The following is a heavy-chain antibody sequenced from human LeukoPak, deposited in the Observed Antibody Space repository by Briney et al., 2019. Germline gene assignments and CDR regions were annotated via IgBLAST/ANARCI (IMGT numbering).Heavy chain of an antibody. D-gene: IGHD3-10*01. J-gene: IGHJ4*02. V-gene: IGHV1-46*01. CDR3: ARGLTTGYGSYY. Sequence: ASVKVSCKASGDTFSSYYMHWVRQAPGQGLEWMGIITPSGDSTNYTQKFQGRVTMTRDTSTSTVYMELSSLRSEDTAVYYCARGLTTGYGSYYWGQGTLVTVSS. CDR2: ITPSGDST. CDR1: GDTFSSYY.